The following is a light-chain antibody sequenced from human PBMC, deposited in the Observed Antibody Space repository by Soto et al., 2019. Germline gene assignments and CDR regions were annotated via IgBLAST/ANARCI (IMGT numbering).Light chain of an antibody. J-gene: IGKJ2*01. Sequence: DIQMTQSPSSLSASVGDRVTITCRASQSISSYLNWYQQKPGKAPKLLIYAASTLQTGISSRFSCSGSGTDFTLTISSLQPEDFATYYCQQRYTSPYLFGQGTKLEIK. CDR1: QSISSY. CDR2: AAS. V-gene: IGKV1-39*01. CDR3: QQRYTSPYL.